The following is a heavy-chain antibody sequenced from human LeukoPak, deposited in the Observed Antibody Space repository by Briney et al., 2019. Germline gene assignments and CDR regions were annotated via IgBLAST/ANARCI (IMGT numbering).Heavy chain of an antibody. CDR2: ISSSSSYI. V-gene: IGHV3-21*01. CDR1: GFTFSSYS. Sequence: GGSLRLSCAASGFTFSSYSMNWVRQAPGKGLEWVSSISSSSSYIYYADSVKGRFTISRDNAKNSLYLQMNSLRAEDTAVYYCARGEDGYSYGYDYWGQGTLVTVSS. CDR3: ARGEDGYSYGYDY. J-gene: IGHJ4*02. D-gene: IGHD5-18*01.